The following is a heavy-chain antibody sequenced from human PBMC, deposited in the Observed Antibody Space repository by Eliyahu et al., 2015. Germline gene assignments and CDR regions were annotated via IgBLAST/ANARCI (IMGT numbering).Heavy chain of an antibody. D-gene: IGHD3-10*01. J-gene: IGHJ4*02. V-gene: IGHV5-51*01. CDR2: IYPGDSDT. CDR1: GYTFTXYW. CDR3: ARPIYYGSASYLDY. Sequence: EVQLVQSGTEVKXSGESLKISCXTSGYTFTXYWIGWVRQMPGRGLEWMGVIYPGDSDTRYSPSFQGQVTISADRSTNTAYLQWSSLRASDTAMYYCARPIYYGSASYLDYWGQGTLVTVSS.